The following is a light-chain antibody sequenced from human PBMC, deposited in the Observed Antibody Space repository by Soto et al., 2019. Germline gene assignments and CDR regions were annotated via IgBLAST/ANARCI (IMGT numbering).Light chain of an antibody. CDR2: DAS. V-gene: IGKV3-11*01. CDR3: QQRSNWPIT. J-gene: IGKJ5*01. Sequence: EIVLTQAPATLSLSLGEKATGSRGAGQSVSSYLAWYQQKPGQAPRLLIYDASNRATGIPARFSGSGSGTDFTLTISSLEPEDFAVYYCQQRSNWPITFGQGTRLEIK. CDR1: QSVSSY.